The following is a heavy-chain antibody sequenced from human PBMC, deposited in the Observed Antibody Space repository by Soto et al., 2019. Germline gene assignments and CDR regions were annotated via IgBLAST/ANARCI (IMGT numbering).Heavy chain of an antibody. D-gene: IGHD3-3*01. CDR3: VVGFWSGYWYYMDV. J-gene: IGHJ6*03. CDR1: GYTFTSYG. Sequence: GASVKVSCKASGYTFTSYGISWVRQAPGQGLEWMGRISPNLGIANYAQKFQGRVTITADKSTSTAYMELSSLRSEDTAVYYCVVGFWSGYWYYMDVWGKGTTVTVSS. CDR2: ISPNLGIA. V-gene: IGHV1-69*04.